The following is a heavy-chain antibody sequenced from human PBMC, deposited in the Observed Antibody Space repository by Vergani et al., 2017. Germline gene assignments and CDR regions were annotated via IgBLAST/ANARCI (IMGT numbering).Heavy chain of an antibody. Sequence: QVQLVQSGAEVKKPGSSVKVSCKASGGTFSSYAISWVRQAPGQGLEWMGGIIPIFGTANYAQKFQGRVTITADESTSTAYMELSILRSEDTAVYYCARGAITLSGSYLGKADRGFDYWGQGTLVTVSS. CDR3: ARGAITLSGSYLGKADRGFDY. CDR1: GGTFSSYA. V-gene: IGHV1-69*01. D-gene: IGHD1-26*01. CDR2: IIPIFGTA. J-gene: IGHJ4*02.